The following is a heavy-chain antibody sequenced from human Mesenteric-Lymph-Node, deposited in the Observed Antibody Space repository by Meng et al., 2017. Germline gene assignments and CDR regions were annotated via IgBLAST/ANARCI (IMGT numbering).Heavy chain of an antibody. CDR1: GGSFSGYY. CDR2: INHSGST. V-gene: IGHV4-34*01. Sequence: QVQLQPWGAGLLKPSETLSLTCAVYGGSFSGYYWSWIRQPPGKGLERIGEINHSGSTNYNPSLKSRITISLDTSKNQFSLRLSSVTAADTAVYYCARVGAYCGGDCYHPRWGQGTLVTVSS. J-gene: IGHJ4*02. CDR3: ARVGAYCGGDCYHPR. D-gene: IGHD2-21*02.